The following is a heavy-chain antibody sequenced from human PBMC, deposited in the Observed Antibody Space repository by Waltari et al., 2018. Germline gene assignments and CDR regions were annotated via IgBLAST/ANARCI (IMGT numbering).Heavy chain of an antibody. CDR2: ISSGSTHT. D-gene: IGHD5-12*01. V-gene: IGHV3-21*02. J-gene: IGHJ4*02. CDR1: GFTFSSYS. Sequence: EVQVVESGGGLVKPGGSLRLSCVVSGFTFSSYSMKWVRQAAGKGLVGVFSISSGSTHTFYADSVKGRFTISRNDANNSMFLQMTNLSAEDTGVYFCARDWVYDAQYWGQGTLVTVSS. CDR3: ARDWVYDAQY.